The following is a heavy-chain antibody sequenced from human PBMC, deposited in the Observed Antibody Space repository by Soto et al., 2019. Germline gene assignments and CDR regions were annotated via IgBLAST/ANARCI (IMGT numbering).Heavy chain of an antibody. V-gene: IGHV3-74*01. Sequence: EVQLVESGGGLVQPGGSLRLSCAASGFTFSSYWMHWVRQAPGKGLVWVSRINSDGSSTSYADSVKGRFTISRDNAKNTLFLQMNSLIAEDTAVYYCARGYSSGSPPWGMDVWGQGTTVTVSS. CDR2: INSDGSST. CDR1: GFTFSSYW. D-gene: IGHD3-22*01. J-gene: IGHJ6*02. CDR3: ARGYSSGSPPWGMDV.